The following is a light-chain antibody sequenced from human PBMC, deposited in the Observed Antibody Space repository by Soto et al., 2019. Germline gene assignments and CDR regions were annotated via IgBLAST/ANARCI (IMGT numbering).Light chain of an antibody. Sequence: EVVLTQSQATLSLSPGERATLSCRASESVFGDCAWYQHKPGQAPRLLIYDASNRATGVPARFSGSVYGTDFTLTISRLEREDFAVYYCQQRYRGPPITFGQGTRLDNK. V-gene: IGKV3-11*01. J-gene: IGKJ5*01. CDR3: QQRYRGPPIT. CDR1: ESVFGD. CDR2: DAS.